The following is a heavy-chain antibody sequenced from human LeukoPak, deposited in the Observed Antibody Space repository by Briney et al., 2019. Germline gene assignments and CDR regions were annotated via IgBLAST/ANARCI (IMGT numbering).Heavy chain of an antibody. J-gene: IGHJ3*02. D-gene: IGHD3-22*01. CDR1: GFTFSGSA. Sequence: GGSLRLSCAASGFTFSGSAMHWVRQASGKGLEWVGRIRSKANSYATAYAASVKGRFTISRDDSKNTAYLQMNSLKTEDTAVYYCASIYTYYYDSSGTRGAFDIWGQGTMVTVSS. CDR2: IRSKANSYAT. V-gene: IGHV3-73*01. CDR3: ASIYTYYYDSSGTRGAFDI.